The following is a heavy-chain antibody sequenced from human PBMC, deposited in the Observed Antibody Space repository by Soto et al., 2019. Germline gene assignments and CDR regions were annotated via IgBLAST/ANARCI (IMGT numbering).Heavy chain of an antibody. CDR2: INPSGGST. J-gene: IGHJ6*02. Sequence: GPSLQLSCTTAEYTFTSYHMHWGRPAPGQWPDWMGIINPSGGSTSYAQKFQGRVTMTRDTSTSTVYMELSSLRSEDTAVYYCARDHIVVVPAAIRPYYYYGMDVWVQGTTVTVSS. D-gene: IGHD2-2*01. CDR3: ARDHIVVVPAAIRPYYYYGMDV. CDR1: EYTFTSYH. V-gene: IGHV1-46*01.